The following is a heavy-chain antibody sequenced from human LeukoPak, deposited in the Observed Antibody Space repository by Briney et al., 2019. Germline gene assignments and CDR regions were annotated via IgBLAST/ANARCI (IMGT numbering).Heavy chain of an antibody. Sequence: SETLSLTCTVSGYSISSGYYWGWIRQPPGKGLEWIGSIYHSGSTYYNPSLKSRVTISVDTSKNQFSLKLSSVTAADTAVYYCARGKQLENPWGQGTLVTVSS. J-gene: IGHJ5*02. CDR3: ARGKQLENP. CDR1: GYSISSGYY. CDR2: IYHSGST. V-gene: IGHV4-38-2*02. D-gene: IGHD6-13*01.